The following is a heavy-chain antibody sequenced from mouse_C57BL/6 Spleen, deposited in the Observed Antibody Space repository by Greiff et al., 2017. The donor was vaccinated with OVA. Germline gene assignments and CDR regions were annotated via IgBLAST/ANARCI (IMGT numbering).Heavy chain of an antibody. D-gene: IGHD1-1*01. V-gene: IGHV1-52*01. CDR2: IDPSDSET. CDR1: GYTFTSYW. J-gene: IGHJ2*01. CDR3: ARSLITTVGATRAFDY. Sequence: QVQLQQPGAELVRPESSVKLSCKASGYTFTSYWMHWVKQRPIQGLEWIGNIDPSDSETHYNQKFKDKATLTVDKSSSTAYMQLSSLTSEDSAVYYCARSLITTVGATRAFDYWGQGTTLTVSS.